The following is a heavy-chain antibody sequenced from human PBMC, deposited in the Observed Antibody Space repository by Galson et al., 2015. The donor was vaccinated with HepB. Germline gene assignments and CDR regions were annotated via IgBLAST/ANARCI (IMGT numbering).Heavy chain of an antibody. CDR2: MSGTGGTT. CDR3: AKVAVVGTTIPYYFDY. CDR1: GFTFSRYA. J-gene: IGHJ4*02. D-gene: IGHD2-21*02. V-gene: IGHV3-23*01. Sequence: SLRLSCATFGFTFSRYAMSWVRQAPGKGLEWVSGMSGTGGTTFYSDSVKGRFTISRDNSKNTLYLQMNSLRVEDTAVYYCAKVAVVGTTIPYYFDYWGQGTQVTVSS.